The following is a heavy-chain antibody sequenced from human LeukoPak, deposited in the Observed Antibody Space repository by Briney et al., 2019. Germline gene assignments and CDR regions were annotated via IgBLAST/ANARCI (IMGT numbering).Heavy chain of an antibody. J-gene: IGHJ5*02. V-gene: IGHV1-69*13. CDR3: ASRNGNWFDP. Sequence: SVKVTCKASGGSFSSYAISWVRQAPGQGLEWMGGIIPIFGTANYAQKFQGRVTITADESTSTAYMELSSLRSEDTAVYYCASRNGNWFDPWGQGTLVTVSS. CDR2: IIPIFGTA. CDR1: GGSFSSYA. D-gene: IGHD2-8*01.